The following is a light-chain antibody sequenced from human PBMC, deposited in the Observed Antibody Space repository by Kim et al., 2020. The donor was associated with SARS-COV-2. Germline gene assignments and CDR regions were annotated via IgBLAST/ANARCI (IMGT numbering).Light chain of an antibody. Sequence: SSELTQPPSVSVSPGQTASITCSGDKLGDKYVCWYQQKPGQSPVLVIYQDTKRPSGIPERFSGSNSGNTATLTISGTQAMDEADYYCQAWDSSTKGVFGGGTQLTVL. CDR3: QAWDSSTKGV. V-gene: IGLV3-1*01. J-gene: IGLJ3*02. CDR2: QDT. CDR1: KLGDKY.